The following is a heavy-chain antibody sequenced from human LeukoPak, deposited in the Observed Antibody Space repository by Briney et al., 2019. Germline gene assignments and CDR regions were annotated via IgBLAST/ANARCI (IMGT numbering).Heavy chain of an antibody. V-gene: IGHV3-23*01. J-gene: IGHJ4*02. CDR1: GFIFSSYA. CDR3: ARVRSDYSSSSPPDY. CDR2: ISGSGGGT. D-gene: IGHD6-6*01. Sequence: GGSLRLSCAASGFIFSSYAMSWVRQAPGKGLEWVSGISGSGGGTYYADSVKGRFTISRDNSKNTLYLQMNSLRAEDTAIYFCARVRSDYSSSSPPDYWGQGTPVTVSS.